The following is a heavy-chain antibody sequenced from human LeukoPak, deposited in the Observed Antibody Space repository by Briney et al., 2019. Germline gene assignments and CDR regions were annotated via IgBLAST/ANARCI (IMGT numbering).Heavy chain of an antibody. D-gene: IGHD6-13*01. CDR3: ARDLHEYSSSWSGNWFDP. J-gene: IGHJ5*02. Sequence: SETLSLTCTVSAGFVSNSNYYWGWIRQPPGKGLEWIGSIYYSGSTYYNPSLESRVTISVDTSKNQFSLKLSSVTAADTAVYYCARDLHEYSSSWSGNWFDPWGQGTLVTVSS. V-gene: IGHV4-39*07. CDR2: IYYSGST. CDR1: AGFVSNSNYY.